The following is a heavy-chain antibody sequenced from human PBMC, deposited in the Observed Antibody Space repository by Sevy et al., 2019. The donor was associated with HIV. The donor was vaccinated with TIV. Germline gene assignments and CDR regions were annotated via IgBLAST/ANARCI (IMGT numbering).Heavy chain of an antibody. V-gene: IGHV3-23*01. CDR3: AKAGVRVGGTFDLFYFDY. CDR1: GFTFSTYA. J-gene: IGHJ4*02. Sequence: GGSLGLSCAASGFTFSTYAMSWVRQAPGKGLEWVSGISGSGVTTYYADSVKGRFTISRDNSKNTLYLQMNSLTAEDTAVYYCAKAGVRVGGTFDLFYFDYWGQGTLVTVSS. CDR2: ISGSGVTT. D-gene: IGHD6-19*01.